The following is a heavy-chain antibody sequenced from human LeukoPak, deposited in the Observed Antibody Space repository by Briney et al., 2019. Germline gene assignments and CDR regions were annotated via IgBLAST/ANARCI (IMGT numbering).Heavy chain of an antibody. Sequence: PSETLSLTCAVYGGSFSGYYWSWIRQPPGKGLEWIGEINHSGSTNYNPSLKSRVTISVDTSKNQFSLKLSSVTAADTAVYYCARGHRRITSFGVGLFDYWGQGTLVTVSS. V-gene: IGHV4-34*01. CDR2: INHSGST. CDR3: ARGHRRITSFGVGLFDY. J-gene: IGHJ4*02. D-gene: IGHD3-3*01. CDR1: GGSFSGYY.